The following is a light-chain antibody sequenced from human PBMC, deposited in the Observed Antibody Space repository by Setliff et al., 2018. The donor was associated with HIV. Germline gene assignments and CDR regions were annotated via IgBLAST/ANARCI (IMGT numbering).Light chain of an antibody. CDR2: RNN. V-gene: IGLV1-47*01. Sequence: QSVLTQPPSASETPGQRVTISCSGSSSNIGSNFVYWYQHLPGTAPKLLIYRNNQRPSGVPDRFSGSKSGTSASLAISGLRSEDEADYYCSSYTTTITPYVFGTGTKVTVL. CDR1: SSNIGSNF. J-gene: IGLJ1*01. CDR3: SSYTTTITPYV.